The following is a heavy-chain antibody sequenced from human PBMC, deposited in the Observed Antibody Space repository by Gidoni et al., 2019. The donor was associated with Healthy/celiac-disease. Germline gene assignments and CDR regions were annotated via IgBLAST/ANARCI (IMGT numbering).Heavy chain of an antibody. J-gene: IGHJ6*02. V-gene: IGHV3-66*01. CDR1: GFTLSSNY. CDR2: IYSGGST. CDR3: ARDWRRITMVRGVIDYYYGMDV. D-gene: IGHD3-10*01. Sequence: EVQPVEPGGGLVQPGGSLRLSCAASGFTLSSNYMSWVRQAPGKGLEWVSVIYSGGSTYYADSVKGRFTISRDNSKNTLYLQMNSLRAEDTAVYYCARDWRRITMVRGVIDYYYGMDVWGQGTTVTVSS.